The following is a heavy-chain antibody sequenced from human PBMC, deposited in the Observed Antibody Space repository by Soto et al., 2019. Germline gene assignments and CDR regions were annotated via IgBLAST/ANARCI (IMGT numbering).Heavy chain of an antibody. D-gene: IGHD2-2*03. CDR1: GFTFSGSA. J-gene: IGHJ4*02. V-gene: IGHV3-73*02. CDR2: IRCKANSYAT. CDR3: IGYCRTTSCYASYFDY. Sequence: EVQLVESGGGLVQPGGSLKLSCAASGFTFSGSAMHWVRQAAGKGLEWVGRIRCKANSYATAYGASVKGRFTISRDDSKNTAYLQMNSLKTEDTAVYYCIGYCRTTSCYASYFDYWGQGTVVTVSS.